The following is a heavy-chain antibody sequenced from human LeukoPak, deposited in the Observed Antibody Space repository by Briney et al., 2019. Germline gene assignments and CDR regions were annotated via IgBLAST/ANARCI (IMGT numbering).Heavy chain of an antibody. CDR1: GGSISSTDYS. D-gene: IGHD6-19*01. CDR2: IYYSGST. Sequence: SETLSLTCTVSGGSISSTDYSWAWICQPPGRGLEWIGTIYYSGSTYYNPSVKSRVTISVDTSKNQFSLKLSSVTAADTAVYYCARQQIAVAGRGAFDIWGQGTMVTVSS. V-gene: IGHV4-39*07. CDR3: ARQQIAVAGRGAFDI. J-gene: IGHJ3*02.